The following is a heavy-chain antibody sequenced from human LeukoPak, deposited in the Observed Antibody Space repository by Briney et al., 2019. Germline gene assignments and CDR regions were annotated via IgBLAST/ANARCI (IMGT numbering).Heavy chain of an antibody. V-gene: IGHV5-51*04. D-gene: IGHD3-22*01. Sequence: GESQKISCKGSGYSFTSYWIGWVRPMPGKGLEWMGIIYPGDSDTRYSPSFQGQVTISADKPISTAYLQWSRLKASDTAMYYCARLPMIVGGGDYWGQGTLVTVSS. CDR3: ARLPMIVGGGDY. CDR1: GYSFTSYW. J-gene: IGHJ4*02. CDR2: IYPGDSDT.